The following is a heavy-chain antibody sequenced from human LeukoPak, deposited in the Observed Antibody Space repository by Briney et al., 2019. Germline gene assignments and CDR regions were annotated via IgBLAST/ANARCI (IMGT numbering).Heavy chain of an antibody. Sequence: RSSETLSLTCTVSGGSISSYYWSWIRQPPGKGLEWIGYIYYSESTNYNPSLKSRVKISVDTSKNKFSLKLSCVTAADTAVYYCARDVSGSYLYYYYYMDVWGKGTTVTVSS. V-gene: IGHV4-59*12. D-gene: IGHD1-26*01. J-gene: IGHJ6*03. CDR3: ARDVSGSYLYYYYYMDV. CDR1: GGSISSYY. CDR2: IYYSEST.